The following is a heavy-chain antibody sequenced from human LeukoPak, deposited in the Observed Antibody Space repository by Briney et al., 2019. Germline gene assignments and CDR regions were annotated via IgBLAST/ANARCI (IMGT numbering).Heavy chain of an antibody. V-gene: IGHV4-59*13. CDR1: GASINDYY. Sequence: SETLSLTCTVSGASINDYYWTWIRQPPGKGLEWIGNIFRRGSTNYNPSLKSRVTISVEPSKNQFSLRLSSVTAADTAVYYCARLPSGGTRLDYWGQGTLVTVSS. J-gene: IGHJ4*02. CDR2: IFRRGST. CDR3: ARLPSGGTRLDY. D-gene: IGHD2-15*01.